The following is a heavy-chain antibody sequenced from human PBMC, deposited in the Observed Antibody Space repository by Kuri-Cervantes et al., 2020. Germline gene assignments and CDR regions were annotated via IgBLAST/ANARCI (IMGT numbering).Heavy chain of an antibody. CDR1: GFTFSSYW. CDR2: IKQDGSEK. J-gene: IGHJ6*02. D-gene: IGHD6-19*01. CDR3: ARDSRGAVAAGGKDV. V-gene: IGHV3-7*01. Sequence: GESLKISCAASGFTFSSYWMSWVRQAPGKGLEWVANIKQDGSEKYYVDSVKGRFTISRDNAKNSLYLQMNSLRAEDTAVYYCARDSRGAVAAGGKDVWGQGTTVTVSS.